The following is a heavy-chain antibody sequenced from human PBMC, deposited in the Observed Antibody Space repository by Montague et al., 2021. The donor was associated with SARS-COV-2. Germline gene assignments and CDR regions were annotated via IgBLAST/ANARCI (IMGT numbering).Heavy chain of an antibody. CDR2: INHSGST. J-gene: IGHJ4*02. CDR1: GGSFSGYY. D-gene: IGHD3-10*01. V-gene: IGHV4-34*01. CDR3: ARGARQGYGCRLGSFDS. Sequence: SETLSLTCAVYGGSFSGYYWNWIRQPPGKGLEWIGEINHSGSTNYNPSPQSRVTMSVDTSKNQFFLQLSSVTAADTAVYYCARGARQGYGCRLGSFDSWGQGTLVTVSS.